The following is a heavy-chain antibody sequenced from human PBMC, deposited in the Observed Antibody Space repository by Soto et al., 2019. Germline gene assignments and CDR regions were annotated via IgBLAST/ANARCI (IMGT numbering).Heavy chain of an antibody. D-gene: IGHD3-3*01. CDR3: ARDRTYYDFWSALNPGPFDY. J-gene: IGHJ4*02. V-gene: IGHV1-46*03. Sequence: QVQLVQSGAEVKKPGASVKVSCKASGYTFTSYYMHWVRQAPGQGLEWMGIINPSGGSTSYAQKFQGGVTMTRDTSSRTVYLELSSLRSEDTAVYYCARDRTYYDFWSALNPGPFDYWGQGTLVTVSS. CDR2: INPSGGST. CDR1: GYTFTSYY.